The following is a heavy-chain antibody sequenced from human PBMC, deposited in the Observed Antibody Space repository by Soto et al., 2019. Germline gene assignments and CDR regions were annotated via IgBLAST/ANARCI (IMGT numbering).Heavy chain of an antibody. Sequence: QVQLQESGPRLVKPSGTLSLTCAVSSGSISSNWWSWVRQPPGKGLEYIGEIYYSGSTHYNPSLNSRVTISMNKSRNYFALDLSYVTAADTAVYYGASQTDSDAWHHWGQGIQVTVSS. CDR3: ASQTDSDAWHH. J-gene: IGHJ5*02. CDR1: SGSISSNW. V-gene: IGHV4-4*02. CDR2: IYYSGST. D-gene: IGHD1-26*01.